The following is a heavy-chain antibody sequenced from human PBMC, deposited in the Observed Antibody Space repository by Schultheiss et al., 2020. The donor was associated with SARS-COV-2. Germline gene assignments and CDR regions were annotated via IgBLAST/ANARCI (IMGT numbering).Heavy chain of an antibody. CDR2: INPNSGGT. CDR1: GYNFRGYY. D-gene: IGHD1-1*01. J-gene: IGHJ5*02. Sequence: ASVKVSCKASGYNFRGYYIHWVRQAPGQGLEWMGWINPNSGGTKYAQKFQDRVTMTRDTSISTAYMELSRLRSDDTAVYYCAREGGRTEYWFDPWGQGTLVTVSS. V-gene: IGHV1-2*02. CDR3: AREGGRTEYWFDP.